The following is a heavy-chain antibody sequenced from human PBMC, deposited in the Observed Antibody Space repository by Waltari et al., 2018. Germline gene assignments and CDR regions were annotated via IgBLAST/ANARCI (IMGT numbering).Heavy chain of an antibody. J-gene: IGHJ4*02. V-gene: IGHV3-30*04. Sequence: QVQLVESGGGVVQPGRSLRLSCAASGFTFSSYAMHWVRQAPGKGLEWVAVRTDDGRNKYYADAVKGRFTISRDNSKNTLYLQMNSLRAEDTAVYYCARDSSSWYDLDYWGQGTLVTVSS. CDR3: ARDSSSWYDLDY. CDR2: RTDDGRNK. CDR1: GFTFSSYA. D-gene: IGHD6-13*01.